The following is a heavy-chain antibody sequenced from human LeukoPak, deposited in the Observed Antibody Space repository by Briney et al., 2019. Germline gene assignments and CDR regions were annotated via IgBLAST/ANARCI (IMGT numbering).Heavy chain of an antibody. CDR1: GGSFSGYY. J-gene: IGHJ6*03. CDR2: INHSGST. CDR3: ARVLKLGYCSSGSCYGRYYYYYYMDV. V-gene: IGHV4-34*01. D-gene: IGHD2-15*01. Sequence: PSETLSLTCAVYGGSFSGYYWSWIRQPPGEGLEWIGEINHSGSTNYNPSLKSRVTISVDTSKNQFSLKLSSVTAADTAVYYCARVLKLGYCSSGSCYGRYYYYYYMDVWGKGTTVTVSS.